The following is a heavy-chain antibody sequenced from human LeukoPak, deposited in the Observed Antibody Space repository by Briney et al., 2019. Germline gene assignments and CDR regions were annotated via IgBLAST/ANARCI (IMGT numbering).Heavy chain of an antibody. Sequence: GGSLRLSCTASGFTFGDYAMSWVRQAPGKGLEWVGFIRSKAYGGTTEYAASVKGRFTISRDDSKSIAYLQMNSLKTEDTAVYYCTSGYSSSWYPGSFQHWGQGTLVTVSS. CDR1: GFTFGDYA. D-gene: IGHD6-13*01. CDR2: IRSKAYGGTT. J-gene: IGHJ1*01. V-gene: IGHV3-49*04. CDR3: TSGYSSSWYPGSFQH.